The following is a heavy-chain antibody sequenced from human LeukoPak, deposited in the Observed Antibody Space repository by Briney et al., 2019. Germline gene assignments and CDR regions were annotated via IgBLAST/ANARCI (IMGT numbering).Heavy chain of an antibody. CDR3: ARGLLWYFDY. J-gene: IGHJ4*02. V-gene: IGHV3-30-3*01. Sequence: GGSLRLSCAASGFTFSSYAMHWVRQAPGKGLEWVAVISYDGSNKYYADSVKGRFTISRDNSKNTLYLQMNSLRAEDTAVYYCARGLLWYFDYWGQGTLVTVSS. D-gene: IGHD2/OR15-2a*01. CDR1: GFTFSSYA. CDR2: ISYDGSNK.